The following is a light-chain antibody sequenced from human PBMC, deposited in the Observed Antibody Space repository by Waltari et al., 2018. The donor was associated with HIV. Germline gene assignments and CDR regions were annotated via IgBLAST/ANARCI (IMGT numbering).Light chain of an antibody. CDR3: ESADNSGTYWV. V-gene: IGLV3-25*03. J-gene: IGLJ3*02. CDR2: KDT. Sequence: SYELTQPPSVSVSPGQTAKITCSGDALPNQYAHWYQQKPGQAPLLVIYKDTQRPSGIPERFSGSHSGTTVTFTSSGVQAEDEADYYCESADNSGTYWVFGGGTKLSVL. CDR1: ALPNQY.